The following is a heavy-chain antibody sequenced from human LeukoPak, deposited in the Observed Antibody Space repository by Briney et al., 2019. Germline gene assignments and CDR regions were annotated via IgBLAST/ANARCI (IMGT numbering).Heavy chain of an antibody. Sequence: ASVKVSCKASGYTFTSYAMHWVRQAPGQGPEWMGWINAGNGNTKYLQKFQDRLTITRDTSASTAYMELSSLRSEDTAVYYCARDHPKGWYFDLWGRGTLVTVSS. J-gene: IGHJ2*01. CDR3: ARDHPKGWYFDL. V-gene: IGHV1-3*01. CDR1: GYTFTSYA. CDR2: INAGNGNT.